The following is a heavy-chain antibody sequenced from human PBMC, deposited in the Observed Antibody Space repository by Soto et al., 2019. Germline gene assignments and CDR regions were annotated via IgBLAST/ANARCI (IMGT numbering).Heavy chain of an antibody. V-gene: IGHV3-48*03. CDR3: ARPIPWFGEGLSSGMDV. CDR2: ISSSGSTI. D-gene: IGHD3-10*01. Sequence: GGSLRLSCAASGFTFSSYEMNWVRQAPGKGLEWVSYISSSGSTIYYADSVKGRFTISRDNAKNSLYLQMNSLRAEDTAVYYCARPIPWFGEGLSSGMDVWGQGTTVTVSS. J-gene: IGHJ6*02. CDR1: GFTFSSYE.